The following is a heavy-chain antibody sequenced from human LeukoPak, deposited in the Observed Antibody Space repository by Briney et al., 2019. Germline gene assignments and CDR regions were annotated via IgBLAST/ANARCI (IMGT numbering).Heavy chain of an antibody. CDR2: IIPIFGTA. Sequence: SVKVSCKASGGTFSSYAISWVRQAPGQGLEWMGGIIPIFGTANYAQKFQGRVTMTRDTSTSTVYMELSSLRSEDTAVYYCARVMCSSTSCYTYDAFDIWGQGTMVTVSS. CDR1: GGTFSSYA. J-gene: IGHJ3*02. V-gene: IGHV1-69*05. CDR3: ARVMCSSTSCYTYDAFDI. D-gene: IGHD2-2*02.